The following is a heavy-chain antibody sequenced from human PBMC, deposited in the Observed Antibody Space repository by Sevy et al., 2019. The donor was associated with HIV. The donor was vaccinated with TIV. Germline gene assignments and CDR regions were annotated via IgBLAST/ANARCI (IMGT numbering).Heavy chain of an antibody. CDR2: IIPIFGTA. D-gene: IGHD6-13*01. V-gene: IGHV1-69*13. CDR1: GGTFSSYA. Sequence: ASVKVSCKASGGTFSSYAISWVRQAPGQGLEWMGGIIPIFGTANYAQKFQGRVTITADESTSTAYMELSSLRSEDTAVYYCARYRIAAAGTSNYYYGMDVWGQGTTVTVSS. J-gene: IGHJ6*02. CDR3: ARYRIAAAGTSNYYYGMDV.